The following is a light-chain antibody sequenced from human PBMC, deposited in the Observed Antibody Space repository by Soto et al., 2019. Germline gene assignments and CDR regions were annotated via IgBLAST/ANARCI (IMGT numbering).Light chain of an antibody. CDR1: SSDGGGYNY. J-gene: IGLJ1*01. V-gene: IGLV2-14*01. CDR2: EVS. CDR3: SSYTSSSTYV. Sequence: QSVLTQPAAVSGSPGQAVTISCTGTSSDGGGYNYVSWYQQHPGKAPKLMIYEVSNRPSGVSNRFSGSKSGSTASLTISGLQAEDEADYYCSSYTSSSTYVFGTGTKV.